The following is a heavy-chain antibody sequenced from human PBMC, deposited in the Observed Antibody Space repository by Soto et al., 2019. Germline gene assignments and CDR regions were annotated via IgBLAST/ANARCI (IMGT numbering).Heavy chain of an antibody. V-gene: IGHV4-30-2*01. J-gene: IGHJ4*02. CDR3: ARGMTTVTTLDY. CDR1: GGSISSGGYS. CDR2: IYHSGST. Sequence: TSETLSLTCAVSGGSISSGGYSWSWIRQPPGKGLEWIGYIYHSGSTYYNPSLKSRVTISLDRSKKQLSLKLSSVTAAETAVYYCARGMTTVTTLDYWGQGTLVTVSS. D-gene: IGHD4-17*01.